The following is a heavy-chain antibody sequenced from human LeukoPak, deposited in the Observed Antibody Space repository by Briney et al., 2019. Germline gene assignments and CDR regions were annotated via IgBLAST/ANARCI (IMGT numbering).Heavy chain of an antibody. CDR2: IREDGSET. CDR1: GFTFSRYW. Sequence: GGSLRLPCEASGFTFSRYWMSWVRQAPGKGREWVASIREDGSETYPADSVRGRFTFSRDNAKNSLYLQMSSPRAEDTAVYYCVRSSDMTGDLHDAFDIWGRGTLVTVSS. J-gene: IGHJ3*02. CDR3: VRSSDMTGDLHDAFDI. V-gene: IGHV3-7*01. D-gene: IGHD7-27*01.